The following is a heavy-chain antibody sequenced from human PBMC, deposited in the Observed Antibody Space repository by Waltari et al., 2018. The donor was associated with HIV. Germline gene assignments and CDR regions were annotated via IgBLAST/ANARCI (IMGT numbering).Heavy chain of an antibody. Sequence: EVHLVESGGGLVQPGRSLRLSCAACGFTFDDYAMHWVRQAPGKGLEWVSGISWNSGSIGYADSVKGRFTISRDNAKNSLYLQMNSLRDEDTALYYCAKESMAGLYYYYGMDVWGQGTTVTVSS. CDR1: GFTFDDYA. J-gene: IGHJ6*02. V-gene: IGHV3-9*01. CDR3: AKESMAGLYYYYGMDV. D-gene: IGHD6-19*01. CDR2: ISWNSGSI.